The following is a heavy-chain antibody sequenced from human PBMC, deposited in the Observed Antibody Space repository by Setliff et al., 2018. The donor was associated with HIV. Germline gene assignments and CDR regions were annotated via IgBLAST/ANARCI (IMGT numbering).Heavy chain of an antibody. CDR3: ARDNEEMAVPGAVFDY. CDR1: GGSISSGGYF. Sequence: SETLSLTCTVSGGSISSGGYFWSWIRQLPGKGLEWIGYIYYSGSTFYNPSLKSRVTISVDTSKNQFSLKLNSVTAADTAVYYCARDNEEMAVPGAVFDYWGQGILVTVSS. CDR2: IYYSGST. V-gene: IGHV4-31*03. J-gene: IGHJ4*02. D-gene: IGHD6-19*01.